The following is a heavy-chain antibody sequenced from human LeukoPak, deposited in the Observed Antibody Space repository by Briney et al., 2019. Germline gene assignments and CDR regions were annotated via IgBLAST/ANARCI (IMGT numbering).Heavy chain of an antibody. J-gene: IGHJ4*02. CDR1: GFTFSSYG. V-gene: IGHV3-33*06. CDR2: IWYDGSNK. CDR3: AKWAAAGPFDY. D-gene: IGHD6-13*01. Sequence: GGSLRLYCAASGFTFSSYGMHWVRQAPGKGLEWVAVIWYDGSNKYYADSVKGRFTISRDNSKNTLYLQMNSLRAEDTAVYYCAKWAAAGPFDYWGQGTLVTVSS.